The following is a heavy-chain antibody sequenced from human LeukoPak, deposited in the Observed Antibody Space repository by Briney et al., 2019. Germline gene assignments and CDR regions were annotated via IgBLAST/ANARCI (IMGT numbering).Heavy chain of an antibody. D-gene: IGHD3-3*01. CDR3: AKDGLRFLEWYLGYFDL. CDR1: GFTFSSYA. V-gene: IGHV3-23*01. J-gene: IGHJ2*01. Sequence: AGSLRLSCAASGFTFSSYAMSWVRQSPGKGLEWDSSISGSGGSTNYADSVTGRFTISRGNSNNTLYLQMNSLRADDTAVYYCAKDGLRFLEWYLGYFDLWGRGTLVTVSS. CDR2: ISGSGGST.